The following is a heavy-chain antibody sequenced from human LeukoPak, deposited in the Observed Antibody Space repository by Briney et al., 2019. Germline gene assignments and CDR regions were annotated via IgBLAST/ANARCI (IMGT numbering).Heavy chain of an antibody. J-gene: IGHJ3*02. Sequence: GGSLRLSCAASGFTFSSYSMNWVRQAPGKGLEWVSYISASSTTIYYIDSVKGRFTISRDNAKSSLYLQMNRLRAEDTSVYACATDELLGGPRGDAFDIWGQGRMVTVSS. V-gene: IGHV3-48*01. CDR3: ATDELLGGPRGDAFDI. CDR1: GFTFSSYS. CDR2: ISASSTTI. D-gene: IGHD2-15*01.